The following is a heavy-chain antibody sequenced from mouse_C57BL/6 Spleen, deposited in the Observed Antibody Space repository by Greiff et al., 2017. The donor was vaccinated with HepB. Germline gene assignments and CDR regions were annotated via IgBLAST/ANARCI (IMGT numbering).Heavy chain of an antibody. D-gene: IGHD1-1*01. J-gene: IGHJ4*01. V-gene: IGHV2-2*01. CDR3: ARKRGYGSSYYAMDY. Sequence: QVQLQQSGPGLVQPSQSLSITCTVSGFSLTSYGVHWVRQSPGKGLEWLGVIWSGGSTDYNAAFISRLSISKDNSKSQVFFKMNSLQADDTAIYYCARKRGYGSSYYAMDYWGQGTSVTVSS. CDR2: IWSGGST. CDR1: GFSLTSYG.